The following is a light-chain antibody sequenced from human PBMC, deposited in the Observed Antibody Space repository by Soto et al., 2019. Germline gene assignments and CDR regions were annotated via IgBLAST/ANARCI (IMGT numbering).Light chain of an antibody. CDR1: QTVFYSSSNKNY. CDR3: QQYYSTPFT. J-gene: IGKJ2*01. CDR2: WAS. Sequence: DIVMTQSPDSLAVSLGERPTINCKSSQTVFYSSSNKNYLTGYQQKPGQPPKLLIYWASTRESGVPDRFIGSGSGTDFTLTISSLRAEDVAVYYCQQYYSTPFTFGQGTKLEIK. V-gene: IGKV4-1*01.